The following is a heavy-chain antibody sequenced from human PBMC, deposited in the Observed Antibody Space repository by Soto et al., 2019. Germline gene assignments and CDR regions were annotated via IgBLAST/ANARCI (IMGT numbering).Heavy chain of an antibody. D-gene: IGHD3-3*01. J-gene: IGHJ4*02. V-gene: IGHV4-59*01. CDR2: IYYSGST. CDR3: AREERWLLWNY. CDR1: GGSISSYY. Sequence: PWETLSLTCTVSGGSISSYYWSWTRQPPGKGLEWIGYIYYSGSTNYNPSLKSRVTISVDTSKNQFSLKLSSVTAADTAVYYCAREERWLLWNYWGQGTLVTVSS.